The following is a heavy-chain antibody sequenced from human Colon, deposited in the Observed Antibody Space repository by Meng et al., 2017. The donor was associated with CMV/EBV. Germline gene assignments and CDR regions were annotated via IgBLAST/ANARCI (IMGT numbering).Heavy chain of an antibody. J-gene: IGHJ4*02. CDR2: INPNSGVT. CDR1: GYTFIGYY. D-gene: IGHD3-3*01. CDR3: VAARSGYYAHFDY. Sequence: ASVKVSCKASGYTFIGYYMHWVRQAPGQGLEWMGWINPNSGVTNYAQKFQGRVTMTRDTSVSTAYMELSSLRSDDTAVYYCVAARSGYYAHFDYWGQGTLVTVPQ. V-gene: IGHV1-2*02.